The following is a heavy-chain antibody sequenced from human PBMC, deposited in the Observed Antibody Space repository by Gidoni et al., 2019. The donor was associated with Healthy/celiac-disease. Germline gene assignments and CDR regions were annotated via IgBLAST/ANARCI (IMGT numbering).Heavy chain of an antibody. Sequence: EVQLVEPGRGLVQPGRSLRVSCAASVLTFEEYAMHWDLQAPGRGVEWVAGIGWNSGSLGYADSVKGRFTISRENAKNTLYLQRNSLRAEDTALYYCAKDMGGGGYDTEYYYYGMDVWGQGTTVTVSS. CDR2: IGWNSGSL. D-gene: IGHD5-18*01. CDR3: AKDMGGGGYDTEYYYYGMDV. CDR1: VLTFEEYA. J-gene: IGHJ6*02. V-gene: IGHV3-9*01.